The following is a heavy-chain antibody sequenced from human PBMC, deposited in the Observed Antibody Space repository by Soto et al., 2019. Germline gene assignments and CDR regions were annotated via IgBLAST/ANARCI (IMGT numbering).Heavy chain of an antibody. CDR1: GGTFSSYA. D-gene: IGHD3-3*01. CDR3: ARIFGVVTLAYGMDV. J-gene: IGHJ6*02. Sequence: GASVKVSCKASGGTFSSYAISWVRQSPGQGLDWMGGIIPIFGTANYAQKFQGRVTITADESTSTAYMELSSLRSEDTAVYYCARIFGVVTLAYGMDVWGQGPTMTV. V-gene: IGHV1-69*13. CDR2: IIPIFGTA.